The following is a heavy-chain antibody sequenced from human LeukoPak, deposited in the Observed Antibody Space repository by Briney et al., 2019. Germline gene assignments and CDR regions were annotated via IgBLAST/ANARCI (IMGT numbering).Heavy chain of an antibody. D-gene: IGHD3-16*01. Sequence: SVKVSCKTSGFTFTNSAVQWVRQARGQRREGIGWIVVGSSNTDYTQKFQERVTITRDMSTGTAYMELSSLRSEDTAVYYCAARPGGYASFDIWGQGTMVTVSS. J-gene: IGHJ3*02. CDR1: GFTFTNSA. V-gene: IGHV1-58*01. CDR3: AARPGGYASFDI. CDR2: IVVGSSNT.